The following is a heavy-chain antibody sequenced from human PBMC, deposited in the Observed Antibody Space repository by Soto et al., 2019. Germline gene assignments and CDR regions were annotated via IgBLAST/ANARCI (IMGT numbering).Heavy chain of an antibody. J-gene: IGHJ3*02. CDR1: GFTISDTL. V-gene: IGHV1-3*01. Sequence: QVHLVQSGAELKKPGASVHISCPASGFTISDTLINWMRHGTVQRLEWMGWINPANGNTRYSETFQGRVTISSLSSASTAHGALSDLTSEDTAVYYCARYIVRVGPRANDAVDMCGHGTMITVS. D-gene: IGHD1-26*01. CDR2: INPANGNT. CDR3: ARYIVRVGPRANDAVDM.